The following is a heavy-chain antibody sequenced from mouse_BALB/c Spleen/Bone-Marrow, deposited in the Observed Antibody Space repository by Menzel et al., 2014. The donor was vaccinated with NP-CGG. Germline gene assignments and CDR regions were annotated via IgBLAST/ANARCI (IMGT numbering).Heavy chain of an antibody. V-gene: IGHV5-9-1*01. CDR3: ARHGITRLLDY. D-gene: IGHD2-4*01. Sequence: EVMLVESGGGLVKPGESLKLSCAASGFTFSSYAMSWVRQTPEKRLEWVATISSGGSYTYYPDSVKGRFTISRDNAKNTLYLQMSSLRSEDTAMYYCARHGITRLLDYWGQGTTLTVSS. CDR2: ISSGGSYT. J-gene: IGHJ2*01. CDR1: GFTFSSYA.